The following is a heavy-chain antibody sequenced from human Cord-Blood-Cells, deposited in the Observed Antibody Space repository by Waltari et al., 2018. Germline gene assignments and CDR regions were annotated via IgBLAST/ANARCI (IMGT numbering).Heavy chain of an antibody. Sequence: QVQLVQSGAEVKKPGSSVKVSCKASGGTFSSYAISWVRQAPGQGLEWMGGIMPMLGTANYAQKFQGRVTITADESTSTAYMELSSRRSEDTAVYYCARGGPDYGDLNYCDYWGQGTLVTVSS. CDR3: ARGGPDYGDLNYCDY. CDR2: IMPMLGTA. J-gene: IGHJ4*02. V-gene: IGHV1-69*01. D-gene: IGHD4-17*01. CDR1: GGTFSSYA.